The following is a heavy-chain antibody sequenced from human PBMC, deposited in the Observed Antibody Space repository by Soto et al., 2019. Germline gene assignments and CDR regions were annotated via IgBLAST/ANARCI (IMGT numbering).Heavy chain of an antibody. CDR3: AREAPAASDAFDV. CDR1: GGSINRGGYY. V-gene: IGHV4-31*03. D-gene: IGHD2-2*01. J-gene: IGHJ3*01. CDR2: IYYNGNP. Sequence: QVQLQESGPGLVKPSQTLSLTCSVSGGSINRGGYYWSWIRQHPAKGLEWIGYIYYNGNPYYNPSLKSRVNISIDTSRNQFSLKLTSVTAADTAVYYCAREAPAASDAFDVWGQGTMVTVSS.